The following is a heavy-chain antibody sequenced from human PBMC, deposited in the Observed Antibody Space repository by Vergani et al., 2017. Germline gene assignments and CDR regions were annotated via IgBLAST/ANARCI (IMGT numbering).Heavy chain of an antibody. CDR2: IIPIFGTA. Sequence: QVQLVQSGAEVKKPGSSVKVSCKASGGTFSSYAISWVRQAPGQGLEWMGGIIPIFGTANYAKKFQGRVTITEDESTSTAYMELSSLRSEDTAVYYCARGRAAAGTPEGFDYWGQGTLVTVSS. D-gene: IGHD6-13*01. V-gene: IGHV1-69*01. CDR3: ARGRAAAGTPEGFDY. J-gene: IGHJ4*02. CDR1: GGTFSSYA.